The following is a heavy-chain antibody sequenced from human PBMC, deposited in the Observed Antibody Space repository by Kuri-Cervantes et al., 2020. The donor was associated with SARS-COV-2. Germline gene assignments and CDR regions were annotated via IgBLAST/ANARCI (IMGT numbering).Heavy chain of an antibody. CDR3: ARGSTLGWLDP. V-gene: IGHV1-3*01. Sequence: ASVKVSCKASGYTFTSYAMHWVRQAPGQRLEWMGWINAGNGNTKYSQKFQGRVTMTKNTSINTAYMELSSLRSEDTAVYYCARGSTLGWLDPWGQGTLVTVSS. J-gene: IGHJ5*02. CDR1: GYTFTSYA. D-gene: IGHD7-27*01. CDR2: INAGNGNT.